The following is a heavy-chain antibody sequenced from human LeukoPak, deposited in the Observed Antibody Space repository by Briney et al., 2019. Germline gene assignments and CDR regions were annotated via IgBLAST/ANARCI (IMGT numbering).Heavy chain of an antibody. CDR1: GGSISSYY. Sequence: SETLSLTCTVSGGSISSYYWSWIRQPPGKGLEWIGYIYYSGSTNYNPSRKSRVTISVDTSKNQFSLKLSSVTAADTAVYYCTRGGAVAGTGDDYWGQGTLVTASS. D-gene: IGHD6-19*01. CDR2: IYYSGST. J-gene: IGHJ4*02. CDR3: TRGGAVAGTGDDY. V-gene: IGHV4-59*01.